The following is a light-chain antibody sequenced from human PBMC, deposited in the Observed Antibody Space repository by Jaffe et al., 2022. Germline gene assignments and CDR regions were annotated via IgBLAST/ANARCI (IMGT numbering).Light chain of an antibody. CDR3: QDYNSVPLT. J-gene: IGKJ4*01. CDR2: DVS. V-gene: IGKV1-27*01. Sequence: DIQMTQSPSSLSASVGDRVTITCRASQGIRNYLAWYQQKPGKVPVLLMYDVSTLQSGVPSRFSGSGSGTDFTLTINSLQPEDVGSYYCQDYNSVPLTFGGGTKVEIK. CDR1: QGIRNY.